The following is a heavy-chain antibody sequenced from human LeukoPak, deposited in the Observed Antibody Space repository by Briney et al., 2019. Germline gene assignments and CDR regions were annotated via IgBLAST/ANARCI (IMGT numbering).Heavy chain of an antibody. CDR2: IKQDGREK. D-gene: IGHD2-21*02. CDR1: GFTFSDYY. V-gene: IGHV3-7*02. Sequence: GGSLTLSCAASGFTFSDYYMGWIRQAPAKGLEWVANIKQDGREKYYVDSVKGRFTISRDSAKHSFYLQMNGLRAGDPAVYYCARGRNCGVYCYDAFDMWGQGTMVTVSS. CDR3: ARGRNCGVYCYDAFDM. J-gene: IGHJ3*02.